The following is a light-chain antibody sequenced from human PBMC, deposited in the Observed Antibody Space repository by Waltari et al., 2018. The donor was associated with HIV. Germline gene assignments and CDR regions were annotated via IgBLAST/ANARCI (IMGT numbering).Light chain of an antibody. Sequence: QSALTQPRSVSGSPGQSVTISCTGTISDVGGYTYVSWYQQYPGQAPKVMIYDVSKRPSGVPDRCPGPKSGNTASLTISGRQAEAEADYYCGSYAGNYVWLFGGRTKLTVL. CDR3: GSYAGNYVWL. CDR2: DVS. J-gene: IGLJ3*02. V-gene: IGLV2-11*01. CDR1: ISDVGGYTY.